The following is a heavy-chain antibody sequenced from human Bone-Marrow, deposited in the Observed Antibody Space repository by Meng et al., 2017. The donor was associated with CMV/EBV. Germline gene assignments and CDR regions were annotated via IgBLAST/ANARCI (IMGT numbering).Heavy chain of an antibody. CDR1: SYA. V-gene: IGHV1-69*05. Sequence: SYAIGWVRQAPGQGLEWMGGIIPIFGTATYAQKFQGRVTITTDESTGTAYMELSSLRSEDTAVYYCAREGRGITMVRGVIIGNWFDPWGQGTLVTVSS. CDR3: AREGRGITMVRGVIIGNWFDP. J-gene: IGHJ5*02. CDR2: IIPIFGTA. D-gene: IGHD3-10*01.